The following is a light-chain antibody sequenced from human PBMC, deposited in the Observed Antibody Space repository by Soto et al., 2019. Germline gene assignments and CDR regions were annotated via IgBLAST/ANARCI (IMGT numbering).Light chain of an antibody. J-gene: IGKJ4*01. V-gene: IGKV3-20*01. CDR3: QQYGSSPQGLA. Sequence: EIVLTQSPGTLSLSPGERATLSCRASQSVSSSYLTWYQQKPGQAPRLLIYGASSRATGIPDRFSGSGSGTDFTLTINRLEPEDFAVYYCQQYGSSPQGLAFGGGTKVEIK. CDR2: GAS. CDR1: QSVSSSY.